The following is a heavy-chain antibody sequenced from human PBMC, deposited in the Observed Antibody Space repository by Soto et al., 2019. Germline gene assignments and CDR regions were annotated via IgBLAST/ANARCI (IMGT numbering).Heavy chain of an antibody. D-gene: IGHD6-13*01. V-gene: IGHV4-59*08. J-gene: IGHJ4*02. CDR1: GGSISSYY. CDR3: ATTWRYSSSWFLFTY. Sequence: QVQLQESGPGLVKPSETLSLTCTVSGGSISSYYWSWIRQPPGKGLEWIGYIYYSGSTNYNPSLKSRVTISVDTSKNQFPLKLSSVTAADTAVYYCATTWRYSSSWFLFTYWGQGTLVTVSS. CDR2: IYYSGST.